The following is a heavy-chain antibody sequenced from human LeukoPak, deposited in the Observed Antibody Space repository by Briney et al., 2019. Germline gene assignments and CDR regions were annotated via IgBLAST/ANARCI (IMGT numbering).Heavy chain of an antibody. J-gene: IGHJ6*03. D-gene: IGHD6-19*01. V-gene: IGHV3-73*01. CDR1: GFTFSGSA. CDR3: TRAALSSGWTNYYYYYMDV. Sequence: GGSLRLSCAASGFTFSGSAMHWVRQASGKGLEWVGRIRSKANSYSTAYAASVKGRFTISRDDSKNTAYLQMNSLKTEDTAVYYCTRAALSSGWTNYYYYYMDVWGKGTTVTISS. CDR2: IRSKANSYST.